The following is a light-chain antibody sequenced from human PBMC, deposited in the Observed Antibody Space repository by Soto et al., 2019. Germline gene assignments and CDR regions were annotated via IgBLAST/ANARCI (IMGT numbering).Light chain of an antibody. CDR1: QGINIF. Sequence: DLQLTQSPSFLSASVGDRVTITCRASQGINIFLAWFQQKPGKAPNLLISAASTLQSGVPSRFSGSGSETEFTLTITSLQPEDSATYYCQQRNSYPRTFGQGNKVEIK. V-gene: IGKV1-9*01. J-gene: IGKJ2*01. CDR2: AAS. CDR3: QQRNSYPRT.